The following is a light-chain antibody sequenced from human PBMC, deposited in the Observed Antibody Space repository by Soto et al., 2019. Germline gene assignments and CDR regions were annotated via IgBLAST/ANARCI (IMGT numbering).Light chain of an antibody. CDR3: SSSAGTYTVI. CDR2: DVT. V-gene: IGLV2-11*01. Sequence: QSALTQPRSVSGSPGQSVTISCTGTSSDVGGHNYVSWYQHHPGKAPKLIIYDVTKRPSGVPDRFSGSKSGNTASLTVSGLQGEEEADYHCSSSAGTYTVIFGGGTKLTVL. J-gene: IGLJ2*01. CDR1: SSDVGGHNY.